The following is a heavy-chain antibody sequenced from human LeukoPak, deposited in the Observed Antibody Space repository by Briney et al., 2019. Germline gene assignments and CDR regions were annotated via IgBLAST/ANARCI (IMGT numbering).Heavy chain of an antibody. V-gene: IGHV1-2*02. J-gene: IGHJ4*02. D-gene: IGHD3-3*01. CDR2: INPNSGGT. CDR3: ARDRYDFWSGANDY. CDR1: GYTFTGYY. Sequence: ASVKVSCRASGYTFTGYYMHWVRQAPGQGLEWMGWINPNSGGTNYAQKFQGRVTMTRDTSISTAYMELSRLRSDDTAVYYCARDRYDFWSGANDYWGQGTLVTVSS.